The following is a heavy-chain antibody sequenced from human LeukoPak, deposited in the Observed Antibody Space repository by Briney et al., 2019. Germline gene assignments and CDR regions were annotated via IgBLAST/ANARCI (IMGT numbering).Heavy chain of an antibody. CDR2: ISSRSMTI. J-gene: IGHJ2*01. Sequence: GGSLRLSCAASGFSLSSYSMNCVRQVPGKGLEWVSYISSRSMTIYYADSVKGRFTISRDNAKNSLYVQMNSLKDEDTAVYYCARDLNWHFDLWGRGTQVTVSS. CDR3: ARDLNWHFDL. V-gene: IGHV3-48*02. CDR1: GFSLSSYS.